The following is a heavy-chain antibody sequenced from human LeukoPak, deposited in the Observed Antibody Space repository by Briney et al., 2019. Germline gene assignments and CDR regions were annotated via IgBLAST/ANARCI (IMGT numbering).Heavy chain of an antibody. CDR1: GFTFSDYY. CDR2: ISSSGSTI. V-gene: IGHV3-11*01. D-gene: IGHD3-10*01. J-gene: IGHJ3*02. CDR3: AKGFRRDARAFDI. Sequence: GGSLRLSCAASGFTFSDYYMSWIRQAPGKGLEWVSYISSSGSTIYYADSVKGRFTISRDNAKNSLYMQMNNLRVEDTAIYYCAKGFRRDARAFDIWGQGTTVTVSS.